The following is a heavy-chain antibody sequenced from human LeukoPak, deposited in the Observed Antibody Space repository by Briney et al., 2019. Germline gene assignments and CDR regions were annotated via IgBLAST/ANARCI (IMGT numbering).Heavy chain of an antibody. D-gene: IGHD3-10*01. CDR1: GXTFSNYA. Sequence: GRSLRLSCAASGXTFSNYALHWIRQAPGKGLEWVAVISYDGSIKYYADSLKGRFTISRDNSKNTLYLQMNSLRAEDTAVYYCARTLALYGSGSFFDFWGQGTLVTVSS. V-gene: IGHV3-30-3*01. J-gene: IGHJ4*02. CDR2: ISYDGSIK. CDR3: ARTLALYGSGSFFDF.